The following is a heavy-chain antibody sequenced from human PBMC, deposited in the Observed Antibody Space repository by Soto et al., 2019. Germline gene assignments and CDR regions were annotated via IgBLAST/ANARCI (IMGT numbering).Heavy chain of an antibody. CDR2: IYYSGST. D-gene: IGHD3-16*01. CDR3: AGGPCRRIIMTFGVVPYYYYGMDV. Sequence: SETLSLTCTVSGGSISSGDYYWSWIRQPPGKGLEWIGYIYYSGSTYYNPSLKSRVTISVDTSKNQFSLKLSSVTAADTAVYYCAGGPCRRIIMTFGVVPYYYYGMDVWGQGTTVTVSS. J-gene: IGHJ6*02. V-gene: IGHV4-30-4*01. CDR1: GGSISSGDYY.